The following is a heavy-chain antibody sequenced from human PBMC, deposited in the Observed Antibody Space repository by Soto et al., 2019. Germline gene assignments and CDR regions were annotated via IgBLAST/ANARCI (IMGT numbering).Heavy chain of an antibody. Sequence: AGSLRLSSAASGFDFSDFHISWVRQAPGKGLEWISYISSSLGHTDYADSVKGRFTISRDNAKSSVFLEMGDLRSDDTAVYYCAANWNIGLNFWCQGSLVTVSS. CDR1: GFDFSDFH. D-gene: IGHD1-1*01. V-gene: IGHV3-11*03. J-gene: IGHJ4*02. CDR3: AANWNIGLNF. CDR2: ISSSLGHT.